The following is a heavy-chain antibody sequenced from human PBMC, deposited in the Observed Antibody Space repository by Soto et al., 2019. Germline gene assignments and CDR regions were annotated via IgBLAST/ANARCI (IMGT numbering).Heavy chain of an antibody. D-gene: IGHD1-26*01. CDR1: GYTFTNYG. V-gene: IGHV1-18*01. CDR2: ISAYNGDT. CDR3: VRAFGGSYPLDY. J-gene: IGHJ4*02. Sequence: ASVKVSCKASGYTFTNYGISWVRQAPGQGLEWMGWISAYNGDTKYAENLQGRVTMTTDTSTSTAYMELRSLRSDDTAVYYCVRAFGGSYPLDYWGQGTLVTVSS.